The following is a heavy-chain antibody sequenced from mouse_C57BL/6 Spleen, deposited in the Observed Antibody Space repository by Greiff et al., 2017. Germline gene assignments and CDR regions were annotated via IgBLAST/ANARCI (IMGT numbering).Heavy chain of an antibody. CDR3: GTAQATSWFAY. CDR2: INPNNGGT. J-gene: IGHJ3*01. Sequence: EVQLQQSGPELVKPGASVKISCKASGYTFTDYYMNWVKQSHGKSLEWIGDINPNNGGTSYNQKFKGKATLTVDKSSSTAYMELRSLTSEDSAVYYCGTAQATSWFAYWGKGTLVTVSA. D-gene: IGHD3-2*02. V-gene: IGHV1-26*01. CDR1: GYTFTDYY.